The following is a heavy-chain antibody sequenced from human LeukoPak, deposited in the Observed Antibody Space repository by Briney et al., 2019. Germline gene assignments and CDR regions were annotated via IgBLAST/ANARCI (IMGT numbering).Heavy chain of an antibody. CDR3: ARDDYYDSSGYVY. Sequence: GGSLRLSCAASGFTFSSYGMSWVRQAPGKGLEWVSAISGSGGSTYYADSVKVRFTISRDNSKNTLYLQMNSLRTEDTAVYYCARDDYYDSSGYVYWGQGTLVTVSS. V-gene: IGHV3-23*01. D-gene: IGHD3-22*01. CDR2: ISGSGGST. CDR1: GFTFSSYG. J-gene: IGHJ4*02.